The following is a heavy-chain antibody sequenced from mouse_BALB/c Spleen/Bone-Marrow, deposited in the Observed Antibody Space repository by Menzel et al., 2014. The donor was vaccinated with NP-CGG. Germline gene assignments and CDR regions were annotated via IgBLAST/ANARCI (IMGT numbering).Heavy chain of an antibody. Sequence: EVQLVESGAELVKPGASVKLSCTASGFNIKDTYMHWVKQRPEQGLEWIGRIDPANGNTKYDPKFQGKATITADTSSNTASPQLSGLTSEATAVYYCAGDGAYWAQGTLVPVSA. CDR1: GFNIKDTY. V-gene: IGHV14-3*02. CDR3: AGDGAY. D-gene: IGHD3-3*01. J-gene: IGHJ3*01. CDR2: IDPANGNT.